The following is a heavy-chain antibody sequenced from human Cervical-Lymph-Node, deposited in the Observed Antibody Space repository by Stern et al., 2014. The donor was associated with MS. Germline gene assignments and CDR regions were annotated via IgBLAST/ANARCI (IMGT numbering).Heavy chain of an antibody. CDR1: GGSISSSTYY. J-gene: IGHJ4*02. Sequence: QLQLQESGPGLVKPSETLSLTCTVPGGSISSSTYYWAWIRQPPGKGLEWIGNIYYSGFTYYNPSLKSRVTISVDMSKNQFSLKLSSVTAADTAIYYCARHDSVPRPSQLYSARDRGPGYFDYWGQGTLVTVSS. CDR3: ARHDSVPRPSQLYSARDRGPGYFDY. D-gene: IGHD1-26*01. CDR2: IYYSGFT. V-gene: IGHV4-39*01.